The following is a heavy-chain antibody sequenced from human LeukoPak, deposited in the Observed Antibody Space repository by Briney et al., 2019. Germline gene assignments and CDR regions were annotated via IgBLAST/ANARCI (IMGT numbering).Heavy chain of an antibody. J-gene: IGHJ4*02. CDR2: ISFDGSNT. CDR3: ARDPLGVLSYFDY. CDR1: GFSFSDYA. Sequence: PGRSLRLSCAASGFSFSDYAMHWVRQAPGTGLEWVAVISFDGSNTHYADSLKGRFTISRDNSKNTLYLQMNSLTADDTAVYYCARDPLGVLSYFDYWGQGTLVTVSS. D-gene: IGHD3-16*01. V-gene: IGHV3-30-3*01.